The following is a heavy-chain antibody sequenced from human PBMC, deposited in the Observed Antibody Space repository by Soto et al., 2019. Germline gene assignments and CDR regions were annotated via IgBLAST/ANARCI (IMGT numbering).Heavy chain of an antibody. Sequence: GGSLRLSCAASRFTFTNYALHWVRQAPGKGLEWVAVISSDGNSEYYADSVKGRFTSSRDNSKTTLYLQMNTLSAEDTALYDCARGMSDLWSGYQETAPSGMDVWGQGTTVTVSS. CDR1: RFTFTNYA. CDR2: ISSDGNSE. D-gene: IGHD3-3*01. CDR3: ARGMSDLWSGYQETAPSGMDV. V-gene: IGHV3-30-3*01. J-gene: IGHJ6*02.